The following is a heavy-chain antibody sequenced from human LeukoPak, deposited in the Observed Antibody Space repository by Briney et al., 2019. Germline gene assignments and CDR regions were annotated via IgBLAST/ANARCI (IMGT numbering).Heavy chain of an antibody. D-gene: IGHD3-22*01. J-gene: IGHJ4*02. Sequence: PGGSLRLSCAASGFTFSSYGMHWVRQAPGKGLEWVAVIWYDGSNKYYADSVKGRFTISRDNSKNTLYLQMNSLRAEDTAVYYCAKDAPNPDYYDSSGYDPFFDYRGQGTLVTVSS. V-gene: IGHV3-33*06. CDR1: GFTFSSYG. CDR2: IWYDGSNK. CDR3: AKDAPNPDYYDSSGYDPFFDY.